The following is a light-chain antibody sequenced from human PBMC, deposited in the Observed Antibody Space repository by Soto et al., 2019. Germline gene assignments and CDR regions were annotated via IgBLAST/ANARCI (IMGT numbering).Light chain of an antibody. CDR2: AAS. V-gene: IGKV1-27*01. CDR3: QKYNNGPPAT. J-gene: IGKJ3*01. CDR1: QNINNY. Sequence: DIQMTQSPSSLSASVGDRVTITCRASQNINNYLAWYQQKPGNAPKLPIYAASTLQSGVPSRFSGGGSGTDFTLTISSLQPEDVATYYCQKYNNGPPATFGPGTKV.